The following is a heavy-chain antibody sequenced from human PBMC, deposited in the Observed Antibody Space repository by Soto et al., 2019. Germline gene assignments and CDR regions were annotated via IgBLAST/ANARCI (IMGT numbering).Heavy chain of an antibody. V-gene: IGHV4-30-4*01. CDR3: ARGYDFAGFSPYGLDV. D-gene: IGHD3-3*01. CDR2: IYYSGTT. CDR1: GTPINSADFY. J-gene: IGHJ6*02. Sequence: QLRESGPGLVKPSQTLSLTCTVSGTPINSADFYWTWIRQPPGKGLEWIGYIYYSGTTFHNPSLRSRISMSVDTSKNHFSLRLNSVTAADTAVYYCARGYDFAGFSPYGLDVWGQGTTVTVSS.